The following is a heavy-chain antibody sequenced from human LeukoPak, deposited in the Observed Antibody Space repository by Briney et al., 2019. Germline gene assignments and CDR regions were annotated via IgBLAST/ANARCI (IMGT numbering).Heavy chain of an antibody. V-gene: IGHV3-48*01. Sequence: PGGSLRLSCAASGFTFSTYSMNWVRQAPGKGLEWLSYISSSSRTIYYANSVRVRFTISRDNAKSSLYLQVNSLRAEDTAVYYCARAADFWSGYFTAIGLWGQGTLVTVSS. CDR3: ARAADFWSGYFTAIGL. D-gene: IGHD3-3*01. CDR2: ISSSSRTI. CDR1: GFTFSTYS. J-gene: IGHJ4*02.